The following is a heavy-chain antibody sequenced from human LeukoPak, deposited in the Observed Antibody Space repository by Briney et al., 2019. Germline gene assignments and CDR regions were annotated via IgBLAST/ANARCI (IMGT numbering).Heavy chain of an antibody. V-gene: IGHV1-69*13. J-gene: IGHJ5*02. Sequence: GASVKVSCKASGGTFSSYAISWVRQAPGQGLEWMGGIIPIFGTANYAQKFQGRVTITADESTSTAYMELSSLRSEDTAVYYCARQKGYCSSTSCYMVWFDPWGQGTLVTVSS. D-gene: IGHD2-2*02. CDR1: GGTFSSYA. CDR2: IIPIFGTA. CDR3: ARQKGYCSSTSCYMVWFDP.